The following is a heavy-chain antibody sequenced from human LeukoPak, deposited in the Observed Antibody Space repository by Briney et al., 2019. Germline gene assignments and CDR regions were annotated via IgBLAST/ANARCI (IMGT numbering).Heavy chain of an antibody. J-gene: IGHJ5*02. D-gene: IGHD3-22*01. CDR3: ARVTHYYDSSGYNWFDP. CDR2: TYYSGST. Sequence: SETLSLTCAVYGGSISSYYWSWIRQPPGKGLEWIGYTYYSGSTNYNPSLKSRVTISVNTSKNQFSLKLSSVTAADTAVYYCARVTHYYDSSGYNWFDPWGQGTLVTVSS. V-gene: IGHV4-59*01. CDR1: GGSISSYY.